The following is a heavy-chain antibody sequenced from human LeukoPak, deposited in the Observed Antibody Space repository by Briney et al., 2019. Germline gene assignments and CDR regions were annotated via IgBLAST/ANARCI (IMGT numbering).Heavy chain of an antibody. CDR2: IRSSGCPI. V-gene: IGHV3-48*02. J-gene: IGHJ4*02. Sequence: GGSLRLSCAASGFTFSGYSMNWVRQAPGKGLEWVSYIRSSGCPIHYADSVKGRFTISRDNAKSSVYLQMNSLRDGDTAVYYCVRDPDALDYWGQGTLVTVSS. CDR3: VRDPDALDY. CDR1: GFTFSGYS.